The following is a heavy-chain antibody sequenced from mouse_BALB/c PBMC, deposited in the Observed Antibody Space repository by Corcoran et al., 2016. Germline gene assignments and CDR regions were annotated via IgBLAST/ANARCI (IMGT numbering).Heavy chain of an antibody. V-gene: IGHV9-3-1*01. J-gene: IGHJ4*01. Sequence: QIQLVESGPELKKPGETVKISCKASGYTFPNYGMNWVKQAPGKGLKWMGWINTYTGEPTYADDFKGRFAFSLETSASTAYLQINNLKNEDTATYFCAREPYAMDYWGQGTSVTVSS. CDR1: GYTFPNYG. CDR2: INTYTGEP. CDR3: AREPYAMDY.